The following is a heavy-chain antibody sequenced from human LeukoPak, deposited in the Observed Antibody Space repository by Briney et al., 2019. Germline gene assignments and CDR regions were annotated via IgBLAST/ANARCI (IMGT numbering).Heavy chain of an antibody. D-gene: IGHD5-24*01. CDR2: ITGNAFAT. CDR3: AKDRYNDPGNWFDP. V-gene: IGHV3-23*01. CDR1: GFTFSMSA. J-gene: IGHJ5*02. Sequence: GRSLRLSCVGSGFTFSMSAMNWVRQAPGKGLEWVSGITGNAFATYYSDSVKGRFTVSRDNSKNTLYLEMHSLRPEDTAIYYCAKDRYNDPGNWFDPWGQGTLVTVSS.